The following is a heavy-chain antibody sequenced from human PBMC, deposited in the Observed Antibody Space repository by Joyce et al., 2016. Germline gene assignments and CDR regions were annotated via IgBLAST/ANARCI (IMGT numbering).Heavy chain of an antibody. V-gene: IGHV1-2*02. Sequence: QVHLAQSGADVKKPGASVKVSCKASGYTFTGFYIHWVRQAPGERPGWRGWINPSSGGAYYAQKCKGRVTMTRDTSIATAYMELSSLRSDDTAVYYCARSRFFDLLTGYFDYWGQGNLVTVSS. D-gene: IGHD3-9*01. CDR2: INPSSGGA. J-gene: IGHJ4*02. CDR1: GYTFTGFY. CDR3: ARSRFFDLLTGYFDY.